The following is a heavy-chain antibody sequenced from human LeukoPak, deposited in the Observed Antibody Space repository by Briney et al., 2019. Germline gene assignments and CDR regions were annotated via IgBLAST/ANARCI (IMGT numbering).Heavy chain of an antibody. V-gene: IGHV3-30*02. CDR2: IRYDGSNK. CDR1: GFTFSSYG. CDR3: AKAGRIVVVPAARKYYYYYYMDV. D-gene: IGHD2-2*01. Sequence: PGGSLRLSCAASGFTFSSYGMHWVRQAPGKGLEWVAFIRYDGSNKYYADSVKGRFTISRDNSKNTLYLQMNSLRAEDTAVYYCAKAGRIVVVPAARKYYYYYYMDVWGKGTTVTVSS. J-gene: IGHJ6*03.